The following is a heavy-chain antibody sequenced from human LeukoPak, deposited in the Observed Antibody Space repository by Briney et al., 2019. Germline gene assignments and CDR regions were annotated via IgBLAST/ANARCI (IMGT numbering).Heavy chain of an antibody. CDR2: INHSGST. V-gene: IGHV4-34*01. Sequence: SETLSLTCAVYGGSFSGYYWSWIRQPPGKGLEWIGEINHSGSTNYNPSLKSRVTISVDTSKNQFSLKLSSVTAADTAVYYCARLQAAGALPYYYYMDVWGKGTTVTVSS. CDR1: GGSFSGYY. J-gene: IGHJ6*03. CDR3: ARLQAAGALPYYYYMDV. D-gene: IGHD6-13*01.